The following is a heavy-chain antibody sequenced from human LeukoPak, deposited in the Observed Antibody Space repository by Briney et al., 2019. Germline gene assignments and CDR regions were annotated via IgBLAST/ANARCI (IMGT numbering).Heavy chain of an antibody. J-gene: IGHJ5*02. CDR1: GGSISSYY. CDR3: ARHLSSDYTSWFDP. V-gene: IGHV4-4*07. D-gene: IGHD4-11*01. Sequence: SETLSLTCTVSGGSISSYYWYWIRQPTGKGLEWIGRLYLSGDTNYSSSLKSRVTMSLDTSKNQFSLKLSSVTAADTATYYCARHLSSDYTSWFDPWGQGTLVTVSS. CDR2: LYLSGDT.